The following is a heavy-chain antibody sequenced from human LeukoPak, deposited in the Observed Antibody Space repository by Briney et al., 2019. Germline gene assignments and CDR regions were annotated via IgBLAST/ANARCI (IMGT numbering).Heavy chain of an antibody. V-gene: IGHV3-30*09. CDR1: GFAFSFYA. CDR2: ISYDGSNQ. D-gene: IGHD3-10*01. Sequence: GGSLRLSCAASGFAFSFYAMHWVRQAPGKGLEWVAVISYDGSNQYCADSVQGRFAISGDNSNNTLHLQMNSLRAEDTAVYYCARLTMVRGFDSWGQGTLVTVSS. CDR3: ARLTMVRGFDS. J-gene: IGHJ4*02.